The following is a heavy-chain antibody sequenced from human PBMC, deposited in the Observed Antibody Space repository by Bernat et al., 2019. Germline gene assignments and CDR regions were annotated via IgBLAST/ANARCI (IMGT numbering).Heavy chain of an antibody. Sequence: QVQLVQSGAEVKKPGASVKVSCKASGYTFTSYGISWVRQAPGQGLEWMGWISAYNGNTNYAQKLQGRVNMTTDTSTSTAYMELRSLRSDDTAVYYCAREEEVTTVTTLATIADFLYGMDVWGQGTTVTVS. V-gene: IGHV1-18*01. CDR1: GYTFTSYG. CDR3: AREEEVTTVTTLATIADFLYGMDV. CDR2: ISAYNGNT. D-gene: IGHD4-17*01. J-gene: IGHJ6*02.